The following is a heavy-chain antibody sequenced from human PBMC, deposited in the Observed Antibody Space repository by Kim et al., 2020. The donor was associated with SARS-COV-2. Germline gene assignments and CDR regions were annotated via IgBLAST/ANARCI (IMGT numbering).Heavy chain of an antibody. D-gene: IGHD3-9*01. V-gene: IGHV1-18*01. CDR2: ISAYNGNT. J-gene: IGHJ4*02. CDR1: GYTFTSYG. CDR3: ARDLQVRGSSFDWLSIPDY. Sequence: ASVKVSCKASGYTFTSYGISWVRQAPGQGLEWMGWISAYNGNTNYVQKLQGRVTMTTDTSTSTAYMELRSLRSDDTAVYYCARDLQVRGSSFDWLSIPDYWGQGPLVTVSS.